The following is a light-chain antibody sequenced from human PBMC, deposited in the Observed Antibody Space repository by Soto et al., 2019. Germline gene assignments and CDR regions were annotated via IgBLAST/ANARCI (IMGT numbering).Light chain of an antibody. CDR2: GAS. V-gene: IGKV3-11*01. J-gene: IGKJ4*01. Sequence: EIVLTQSPGTLSLSPGARAPLSCRARQSVSSSYLAWYQQKPGQAPRLLIYGASNRATGIPARFSGSGSGTDFTLTISSLEPEDSAVYYCLQRSNWLTFGGGTKVDIK. CDR1: QSVSSSY. CDR3: LQRSNWLT.